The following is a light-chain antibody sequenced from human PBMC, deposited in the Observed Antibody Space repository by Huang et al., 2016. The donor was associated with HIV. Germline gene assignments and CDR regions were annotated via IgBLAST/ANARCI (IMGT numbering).Light chain of an antibody. CDR3: RQYNDWPRGT. J-gene: IGKJ2*01. V-gene: IGKV3-15*01. Sequence: EMVMTQSPGTLSVSPGESATLSCRASQRVSSNLAWYKQKPGQAPRLLIYGASIRATGIPARFSGRGSGTEFTLTISSLQSEDFAVYYCRQYNDWPRGTFGQGTKLEIK. CDR2: GAS. CDR1: QRVSSN.